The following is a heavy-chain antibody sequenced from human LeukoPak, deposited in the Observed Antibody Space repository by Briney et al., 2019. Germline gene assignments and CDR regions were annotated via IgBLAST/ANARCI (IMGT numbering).Heavy chain of an antibody. CDR2: INHSGST. V-gene: IGHV4-34*01. J-gene: IGHJ4*02. Sequence: KASEILSLTCAVYGGSFSGYYWSWIRQPPGKGLEWIGEINHSGSTNYNPSLKSRVTISVDTSKNQFSLKLSSVTAADTAVYYCARGLSYYDSSGYPNWGQGTLVTVSS. D-gene: IGHD3-22*01. CDR3: ARGLSYYDSSGYPN. CDR1: GGSFSGYY.